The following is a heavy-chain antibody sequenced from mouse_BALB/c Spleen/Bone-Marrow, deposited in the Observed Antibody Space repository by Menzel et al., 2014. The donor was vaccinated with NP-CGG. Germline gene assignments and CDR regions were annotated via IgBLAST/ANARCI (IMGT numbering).Heavy chain of an antibody. V-gene: IGHV1-67*01. CDR3: ERWYYFDY. J-gene: IGHJ2*01. Sequence: QVHVKQSGPELVRPGGSVKISCTGSGYTFTDYAMHWVKQGHAKSLEWIGVIRSYSGNTNYNQKFKVKATMTVDKAASTQNIELNTETSEEYAIYCCERWYYFDYWGQGTPLTVSS. CDR2: IRSYSGNT. CDR1: GYTFTDYA.